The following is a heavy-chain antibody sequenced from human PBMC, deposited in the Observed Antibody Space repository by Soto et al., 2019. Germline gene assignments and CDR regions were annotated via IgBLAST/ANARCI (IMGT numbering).Heavy chain of an antibody. CDR1: GFTFRGDA. J-gene: IGHJ4*02. CDR3: ARSEMTYNWND. V-gene: IGHV3-23*01. Sequence: RLSCAASGFTFRGDAMSWVRQAPGKGLEWVSSVSGSGEMTHYAESVKGRFTISRDNSKDTLFLQMESLRAEDTAVYYCARSEMTYNWNDWGQGTRVTVSS. CDR2: VSGSGEMT. D-gene: IGHD1-20*01.